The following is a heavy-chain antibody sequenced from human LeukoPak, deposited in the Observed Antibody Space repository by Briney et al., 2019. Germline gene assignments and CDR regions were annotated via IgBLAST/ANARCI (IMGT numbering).Heavy chain of an antibody. CDR2: INSDGSTT. V-gene: IGHV3-74*01. CDR1: GFTFSSYW. D-gene: IGHD1-26*01. CDR3: ARVGVGVTDFDN. Sequence: GGSLRLSCAASGFTFSSYWMHWVRQAPGKGLVWVSRINSDGSTTSYADSVKGRFAISRDNAKNTLSLQMNSLRAEDTAVYYCARVGVGVTDFDNWGQGTLVTVSS. J-gene: IGHJ4*02.